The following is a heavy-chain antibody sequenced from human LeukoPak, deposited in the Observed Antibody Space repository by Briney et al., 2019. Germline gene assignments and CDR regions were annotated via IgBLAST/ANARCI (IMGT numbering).Heavy chain of an antibody. CDR2: INPNSGGT. CDR1: GYTFTTYA. V-gene: IGHV1-2*02. Sequence: GASVTVSFKASGYTFTTYAMNWVRQAPGQGLEWMGWINPNSGGTNYAQKFQGRVTMTRDTSITTAYMEMSRLRSDDTALYYCARSPHILTGENFDYWGQGTLVTVSS. J-gene: IGHJ4*02. CDR3: ARSPHILTGENFDY. D-gene: IGHD3-9*01.